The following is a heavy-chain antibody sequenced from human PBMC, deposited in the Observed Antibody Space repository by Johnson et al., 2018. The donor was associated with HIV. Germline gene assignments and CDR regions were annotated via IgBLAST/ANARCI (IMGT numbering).Heavy chain of an antibody. Sequence: QVQLVESGGGVVQPGRSLRLSCAASGFTFSSYGMHWVRQAPGKGLEWVAVTSYDGSNKYYADSVKGRFTISRDNSKNTLYLQMNSLRAEDTAVYYCARSGLLLLVVYAPDVFDIWGQGTMVTVSS. J-gene: IGHJ3*02. CDR2: TSYDGSNK. D-gene: IGHD2-8*02. V-gene: IGHV3-30*03. CDR1: GFTFSSYG. CDR3: ARSGLLLLVVYAPDVFDI.